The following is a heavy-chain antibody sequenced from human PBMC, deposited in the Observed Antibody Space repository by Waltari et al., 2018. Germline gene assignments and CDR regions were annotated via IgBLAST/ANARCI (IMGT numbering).Heavy chain of an antibody. J-gene: IGHJ4*02. D-gene: IGHD6-19*01. CDR1: GYPFPSYG. CDR3: ARVPHRSTGWLQAPYNFDF. V-gene: IGHV1-18*01. CDR2: ISVFNGHT. Sequence: QVQLVQSGNEVKKPGASVKVSCKASGYPFPSYGISWVRQAPGQGLEWMGWISVFNGHTNYAQRLQGRVSMTADTSTSTSYMELRSLISDDTAVYYCARVPHRSTGWLQAPYNFDFWGQGTLVTVSS.